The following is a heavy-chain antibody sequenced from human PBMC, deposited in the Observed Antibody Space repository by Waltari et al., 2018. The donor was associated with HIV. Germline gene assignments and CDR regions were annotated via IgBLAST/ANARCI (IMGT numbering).Heavy chain of an antibody. CDR3: AKSYYDILTGYYGGDAFDI. Sequence: EVQVLESGGGLVQPGGSLRLSCAISGFTFNNYAMSWVRQPPGTGLEWVSTITSSGSAKYYADSLKGRFTIFRDNSKNTLFLQMNGLTAADTALYFCAKSYYDILTGYYGGDAFDIWGQGTMVTVSS. D-gene: IGHD3-9*01. V-gene: IGHV3-23*01. CDR1: GFTFNNYA. CDR2: ITSSGSAK. J-gene: IGHJ3*02.